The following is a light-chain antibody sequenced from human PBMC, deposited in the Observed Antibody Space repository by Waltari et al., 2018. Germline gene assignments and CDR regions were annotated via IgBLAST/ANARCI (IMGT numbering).Light chain of an antibody. CDR3: QETSSLPFT. CDR2: AAS. CDR1: KDIASW. Sequence: DIQMTQSPSSVSASVGDRVTITCRASKDIASWLAWYQQKPGKAPKLVVFAASTLQGGVPARFSGSGSGTDFALTISSLQPEDFAYYYCQETSSLPFTFGPGTKVDLK. J-gene: IGKJ3*01. V-gene: IGKV1D-12*01.